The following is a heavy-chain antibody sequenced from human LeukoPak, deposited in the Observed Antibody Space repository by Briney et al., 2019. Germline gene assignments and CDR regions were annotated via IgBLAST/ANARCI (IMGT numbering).Heavy chain of an antibody. CDR1: GHFIRSGGYY. D-gene: IGHD3-10*01. V-gene: IGHV4-31*03. J-gene: IGHJ6*03. CDR2: IYYSGST. CDR3: ASAPGREYYYYMDV. Sequence: SETLSLIHTFSGHFIRSGGYYWRSIRQHPGKGLEWIGYIYYSGSTYYNPSLKSRVTISVDTSKNQFSLKLSSVTAADTAVYYCASAPGREYYYYMDVWGKGTTVTVSS.